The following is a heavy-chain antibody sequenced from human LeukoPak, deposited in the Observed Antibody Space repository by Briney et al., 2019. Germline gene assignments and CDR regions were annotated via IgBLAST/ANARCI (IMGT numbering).Heavy chain of an antibody. CDR1: GFTFSSYG. J-gene: IGHJ4*02. Sequence: PGGSLRLSCAASGFTFSSYGMSWVRQAPGKGLEWVSAISGSGGTTYYADSVKGRFTISRDNSRNTLYVQMNSLRAEDTAVYYCAKGYCSTTGCSAGYWGQGTLVTVFS. D-gene: IGHD2-2*01. CDR3: AKGYCSTTGCSAGY. V-gene: IGHV3-23*01. CDR2: ISGSGGTT.